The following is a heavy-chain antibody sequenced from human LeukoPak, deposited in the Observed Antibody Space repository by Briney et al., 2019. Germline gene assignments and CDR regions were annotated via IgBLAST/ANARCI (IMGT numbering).Heavy chain of an antibody. Sequence: PSETLSLTCTVSGGSISSYYWSWIRQPPGKGLEWIGYIYYSGSTNYNPSLKSRVTISVDTSKNQFSLKLSSVTAADTAVYYCARVLERRGWFDPWGQGTLVTVSS. V-gene: IGHV4-59*01. CDR2: IYYSGST. D-gene: IGHD1-1*01. CDR1: GGSISSYY. CDR3: ARVLERRGWFDP. J-gene: IGHJ5*02.